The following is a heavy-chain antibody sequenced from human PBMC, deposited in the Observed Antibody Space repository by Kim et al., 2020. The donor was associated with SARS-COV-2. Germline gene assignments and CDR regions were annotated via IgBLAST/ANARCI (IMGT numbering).Heavy chain of an antibody. CDR2: YYSSGSI. CDR3: TRAQGGYYYYGMDV. J-gene: IGHJ6*02. Sequence: GGSLRLSCAASEFTVSTNYMSWVRQAPGKGLEWVSVYYSSGSIYYADSVKGRFTISSDNSKNTLSLEMNHLRAEDTAVYYCTRAQGGYYYYGMDVWGQGTPVTVSS. D-gene: IGHD2-15*01. V-gene: IGHV3-53*01. CDR1: EFTVSTNY.